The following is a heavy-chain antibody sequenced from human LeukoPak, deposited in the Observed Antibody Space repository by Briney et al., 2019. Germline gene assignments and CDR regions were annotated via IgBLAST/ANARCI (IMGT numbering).Heavy chain of an antibody. CDR1: GVTFSSYA. V-gene: IGHV1-69*01. Sequence: SVKVSCKASGVTFSSYAISWVRQAPGQGLEWMGGIIPIFGTTNYAQKFQGSVTITADESTSTAYMELSSLRSEDTAVYYCAKGYIGAAAENWGQGTLVTVSS. CDR3: AKGYIGAAAEN. D-gene: IGHD6-13*01. J-gene: IGHJ4*02. CDR2: IIPIFGTT.